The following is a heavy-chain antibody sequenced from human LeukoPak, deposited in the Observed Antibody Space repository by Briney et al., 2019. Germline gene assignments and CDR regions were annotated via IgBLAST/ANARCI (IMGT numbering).Heavy chain of an antibody. J-gene: IGHJ3*02. Sequence: SETLSLTCTVSGGSISSGGYYWSWIRQPPGKGLEWIGYIYFSGNTYYNPSLKSRVTISLDMSKNQFSLKLSSVTAADTAVYYCAREIAVAGSAFDIWGQGTMVAVSS. CDR1: GGSISSGGYY. V-gene: IGHV4-30-4*08. D-gene: IGHD6-19*01. CDR2: IYFSGNT. CDR3: AREIAVAGSAFDI.